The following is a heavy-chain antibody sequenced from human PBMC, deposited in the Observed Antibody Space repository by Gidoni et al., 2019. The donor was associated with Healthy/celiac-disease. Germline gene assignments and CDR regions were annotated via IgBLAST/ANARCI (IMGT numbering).Heavy chain of an antibody. CDR3: ARFQLGITIFGVATILPDY. CDR2: IYYSGST. Sequence: QLQLQESGPGLVKPSETLSLTCTVSGGSISSSRYYWGWIRQPPGKGLEWIGSIYYSGSTYYNPSLKSRVTISVDTSKNQFSLKLSSVTAADTAVYYCARFQLGITIFGVATILPDYWGQGTLVTVSS. V-gene: IGHV4-39*01. CDR1: GGSISSSRYY. D-gene: IGHD3-3*01. J-gene: IGHJ4*02.